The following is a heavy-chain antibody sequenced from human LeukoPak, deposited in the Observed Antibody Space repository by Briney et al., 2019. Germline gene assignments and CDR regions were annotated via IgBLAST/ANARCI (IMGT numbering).Heavy chain of an antibody. V-gene: IGHV3-7*03. CDR1: GFTFSNYW. Sequence: AGGSLRLSCAASGFTFSNYWMTWVRQAPGKGLEWVANIKQDGSEKYYVDSVKGRFTISRDNAKNSLFLQMNSLRAEDTAVYYCAKDRVRPLTMVRGVIFTPRNFDYWGQGTLVTVSS. CDR3: AKDRVRPLTMVRGVIFTPRNFDY. J-gene: IGHJ4*02. D-gene: IGHD3-10*01. CDR2: IKQDGSEK.